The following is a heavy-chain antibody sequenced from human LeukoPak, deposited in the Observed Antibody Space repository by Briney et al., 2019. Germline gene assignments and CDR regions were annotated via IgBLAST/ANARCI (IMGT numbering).Heavy chain of an antibody. CDR3: ATGSYDFWSAFDI. Sequence: SETLSLTCAVYGGSFSGYYWSWIRQPPGKGLEWIGEINHSGSTNYNPSLKSRVTISVDTSKNQFSLELSSVTAADTAVYYCATGSYDFWSAFDIWGQGTMVTVSS. CDR1: GGSFSGYY. D-gene: IGHD3-3*01. J-gene: IGHJ3*02. V-gene: IGHV4-34*01. CDR2: INHSGST.